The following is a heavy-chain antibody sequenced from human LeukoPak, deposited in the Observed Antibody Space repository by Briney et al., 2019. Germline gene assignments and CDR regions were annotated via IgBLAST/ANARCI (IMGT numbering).Heavy chain of an antibody. Sequence: GGSLRLSCAASGFTFSGSAMHWVRQASGKGLEWVGRIRSKANSYATAYAASVRGRFAISRDDSKNTAYLQMNSLKTEDTAVYYCTASRGVWGALDAWDDAFDIWGQGTMVTVSS. CDR3: TASRGVWGALDAWDDAFDI. CDR1: GFTFSGSA. D-gene: IGHD3-16*01. V-gene: IGHV3-73*01. J-gene: IGHJ3*02. CDR2: IRSKANSYAT.